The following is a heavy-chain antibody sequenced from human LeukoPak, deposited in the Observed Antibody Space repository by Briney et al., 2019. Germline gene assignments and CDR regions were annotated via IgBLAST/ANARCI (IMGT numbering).Heavy chain of an antibody. V-gene: IGHV5-51*01. D-gene: IGHD2-2*02. CDR2: IYPGDSDT. CDR3: AGAAAIHWAFDI. Sequence: GESLKISGKGSGYSFTSYWIGGARQMPGKGLEWMGIIYPGDSDTRYSPSFQGQVTISADKSISTAYLQWSSLKASDTAMYYCAGAAAIHWAFDIWGQGTMVTVSS. CDR1: GYSFTSYW. J-gene: IGHJ3*02.